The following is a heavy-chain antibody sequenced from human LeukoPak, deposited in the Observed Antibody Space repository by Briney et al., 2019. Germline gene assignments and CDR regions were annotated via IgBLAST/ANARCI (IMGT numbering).Heavy chain of an antibody. CDR1: GGTFSSYA. Sequence: GASVKVSCKASGGTFSSYAISWVRQAPGQGLEWMGGIIPTFGTANYAQKFQGRVTITADESTSTAYMELSSLRSEDTAVYYCARGSAIAAADGGDYWGQGTLVTVSS. D-gene: IGHD6-13*01. V-gene: IGHV1-69*13. CDR3: ARGSAIAAADGGDY. J-gene: IGHJ4*02. CDR2: IIPTFGTA.